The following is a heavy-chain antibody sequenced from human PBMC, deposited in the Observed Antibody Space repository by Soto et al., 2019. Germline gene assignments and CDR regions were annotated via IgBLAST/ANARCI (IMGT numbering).Heavy chain of an antibody. J-gene: IGHJ4*02. CDR2: IYYSGST. Sequence: QVQLQESGPGLVKPSQTLSLTCTVSGGSISSGGYYWSWIRQHPGKGLEWVGYIYYSGSTDYNPSLTSRVTISVDTSNNQFSLKLSSVTAADTAVYYCARVWGMTPDFWGQGTLVTVSS. V-gene: IGHV4-31*03. CDR3: ARVWGMTPDF. CDR1: GGSISSGGYY. D-gene: IGHD7-27*01.